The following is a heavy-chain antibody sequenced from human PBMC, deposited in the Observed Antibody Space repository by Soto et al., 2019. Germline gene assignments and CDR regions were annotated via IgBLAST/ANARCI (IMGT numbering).Heavy chain of an antibody. CDR2: ISFDGKNR. V-gene: IGHV3-30*18. D-gene: IGHD2-15*01. CDR1: GFIFSNYG. J-gene: IGHJ4*02. Sequence: QVQLVESGGGVVQPGKSLRLSCAASGFIFSNYGMHWVRQAPGKGLEWVALISFDGKNRNYADSVKGRFTIYRDNPKNTLYREMHSLRPEDTAFYYCAKRGGVVGGSEHPFFEYWGQGTLVTVSS. CDR3: AKRGGVVGGSEHPFFEY.